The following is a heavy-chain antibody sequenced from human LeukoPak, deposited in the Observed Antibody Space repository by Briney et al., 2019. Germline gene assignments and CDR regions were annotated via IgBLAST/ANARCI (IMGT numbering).Heavy chain of an antibody. Sequence: GGSLRLSCAASGFTVSSNHMNWVRQAPGKGLEWASVIYGGGSTYYADSVKGRFTISRDNSKNTLYLQMNSLRAEDTAVYYCATERSNSLNYWGQGTLVTVSS. V-gene: IGHV3-66*02. CDR2: IYGGGST. CDR1: GFTVSSNH. CDR3: ATERSNSLNY. J-gene: IGHJ4*02. D-gene: IGHD6-6*01.